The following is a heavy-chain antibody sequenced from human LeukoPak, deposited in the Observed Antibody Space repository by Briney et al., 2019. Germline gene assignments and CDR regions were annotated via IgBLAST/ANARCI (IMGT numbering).Heavy chain of an antibody. CDR1: GGSIDSDY. J-gene: IGHJ4*02. D-gene: IGHD3-22*01. CDR2: MYNSGYP. V-gene: IGHV4-59*08. Sequence: SETLSLTCTVSGGSIDSDYWSWIRQPPGKGLEWIGEMYNSGYPNYGPSFKSRVTMSLDTSKNQFSLTLNSVTAADTAVYYCAKQGRTFYDVSGGYDVYDYFDSCGQGALVTVSS. CDR3: AKQGRTFYDVSGGYDVYDYFDS.